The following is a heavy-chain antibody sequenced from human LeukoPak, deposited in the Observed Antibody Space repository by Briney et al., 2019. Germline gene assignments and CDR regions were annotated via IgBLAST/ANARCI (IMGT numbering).Heavy chain of an antibody. CDR2: VSGSGGST. Sequence: GGSLRLSCAASGFTFSTYGMSWVRQAPGKGLDWVSAVSGSGGSTHYADSVTGRFTISRDNSKNTLYLQMNSLRAEDTAVYYCAKDRYYDNTGDHYESEYWGQGTLVTVSS. CDR3: AKDRYYDNTGDHYESEY. D-gene: IGHD3-22*01. V-gene: IGHV3-23*01. J-gene: IGHJ4*02. CDR1: GFTFSTYG.